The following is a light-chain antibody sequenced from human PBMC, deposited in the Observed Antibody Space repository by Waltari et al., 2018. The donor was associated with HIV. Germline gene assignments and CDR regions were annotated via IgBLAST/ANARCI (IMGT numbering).Light chain of an antibody. CDR3: QAWDSSTCV. V-gene: IGLV3-1*01. J-gene: IGLJ2*01. CDR1: KLGDKI. CDR2: QDT. Sequence: SYDLTQPPSVSVSPGQPANITCSGDKLGDKIACWYQRKPGQSPVLVIYQDTKRPSGIPERFSGSNSGNTASLTISGTQAMDEADYYCQAWDSSTCVFGGGTKLTVL.